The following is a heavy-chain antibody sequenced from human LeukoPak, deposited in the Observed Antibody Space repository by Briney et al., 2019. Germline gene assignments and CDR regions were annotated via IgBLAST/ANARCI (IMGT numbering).Heavy chain of an antibody. CDR2: FFQSGSA. V-gene: IGHV4-59*08. Sequence: SETLSLTCTVSGGSISNYFWNWIRQPPGKGLEWIGYFFQSGSAKYNPSLKSPVTLSADTSKNQVSLKLNSVTAADTAVYFCARAGGYSGYGSFDYWGQGSLAPVSS. J-gene: IGHJ4*02. D-gene: IGHD5-12*01. CDR3: ARAGGYSGYGSFDY. CDR1: GGSISNYF.